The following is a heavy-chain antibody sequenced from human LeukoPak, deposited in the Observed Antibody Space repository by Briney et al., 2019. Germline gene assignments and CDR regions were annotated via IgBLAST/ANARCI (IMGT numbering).Heavy chain of an antibody. CDR2: LYSDGRT. CDR3: ARGGGYYPIDY. Sequence: GGSLRLSCAASGFTVNSNYMNWVRQAPGKGLEWVSVLYSDGRTYYADSVKGRFTISRDTSKNTLYLQVNSLRAEDPAVYYCARGGGYYPIDYWGQGTLVTVSS. V-gene: IGHV3-53*01. J-gene: IGHJ4*02. CDR1: GFTVNSNY. D-gene: IGHD2-15*01.